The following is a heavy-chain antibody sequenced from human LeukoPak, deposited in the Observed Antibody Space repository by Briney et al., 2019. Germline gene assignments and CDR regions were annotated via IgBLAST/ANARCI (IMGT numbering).Heavy chain of an antibody. CDR3: ARIFDRDV. Sequence: SETLSLTCSISDGSIFTYYWSWVRQPAGKGLEWIGRIHTGGSTNYSPSLKSRVTMSLDTSKNQFSLKLASVTAADTAVYYCARIFDRDVWGQGTMVTVSS. CDR2: IHTGGST. D-gene: IGHD3-22*01. V-gene: IGHV4-4*07. CDR1: DGSIFTYY. J-gene: IGHJ3*01.